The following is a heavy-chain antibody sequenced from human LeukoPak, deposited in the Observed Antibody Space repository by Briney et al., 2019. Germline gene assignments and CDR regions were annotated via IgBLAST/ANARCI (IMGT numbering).Heavy chain of an antibody. CDR1: GYTFTDYY. J-gene: IGHJ4*02. V-gene: IGHV1-2*06. CDR3: ARDPAPASTFDY. CDR2: INPNSGGT. Sequence: ASVKVSCKASGYTFTDYYMHWVRQAPGQGLEWMGRINPNSGGTNYAQKFQGRVTMTRDTSISAAYMELSRLRSDDTAVYYCARDPAPASTFDYWGQGTLVTVSS. D-gene: IGHD2-2*01.